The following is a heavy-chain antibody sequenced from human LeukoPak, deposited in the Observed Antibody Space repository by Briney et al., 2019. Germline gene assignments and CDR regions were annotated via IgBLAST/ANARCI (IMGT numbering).Heavy chain of an antibody. V-gene: IGHV3-64*01. CDR3: ARGFMGPFDI. D-gene: IGHD3-10*01. J-gene: IGHJ3*02. CDR1: GFTLSRYA. Sequence: GGSLRLSCAPSGFTLSRYAMHWVRHAPGGGVECVSAISSNGGSTYYAHSVEGRFTLSRDNSQNTLYIQIGTLRDENIGVFYCARGFMGPFDIWGQGTMVTV. CDR2: ISSNGGST.